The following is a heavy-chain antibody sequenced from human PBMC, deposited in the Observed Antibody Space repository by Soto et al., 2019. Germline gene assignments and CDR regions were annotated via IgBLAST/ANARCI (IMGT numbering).Heavy chain of an antibody. CDR3: VRDAPIGSGLFARLDP. D-gene: IGHD3-10*01. CDR1: GYTFSDYY. CDR2: ISPKSGGT. J-gene: IGHJ5*02. Sequence: QVQLVQSGAEVKKPGASVKVSCKASGYTFSDYYIHWVRQVPGQGPEWMGWISPKSGGTKYAQRFQDWVTMTRDTSISTAYMELTRLRPDDTAVYYCVRDAPIGSGLFARLDPWGQGTLVTVSS. V-gene: IGHV1-2*04.